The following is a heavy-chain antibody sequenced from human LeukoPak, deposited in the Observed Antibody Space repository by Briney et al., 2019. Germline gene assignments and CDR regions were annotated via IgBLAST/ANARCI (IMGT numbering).Heavy chain of an antibody. CDR2: ISYDGSNK. J-gene: IGHJ6*03. CDR3: ARSGSGSYKYYYYYYYMDV. D-gene: IGHD3-10*01. Sequence: QTGGSLRLSCAASGFTFSNYWMNWVRQAPGKGLEWVAVISYDGSNKYYADSVKGRFTISRDNSKNTLYLQMNSLRAEDTAVYYCARSGSGSYKYYYYYYYMDVWGKGTTVTVSS. CDR1: GFTFSNYW. V-gene: IGHV3-30*03.